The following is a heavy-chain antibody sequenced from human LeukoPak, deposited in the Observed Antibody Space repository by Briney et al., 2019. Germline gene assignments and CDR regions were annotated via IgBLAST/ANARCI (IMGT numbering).Heavy chain of an antibody. V-gene: IGHV4-34*01. D-gene: IGHD4-23*01. CDR3: ARGSNSVAY. CDR1: GGFFSDSY. Sequence: SETLSLTCAVYGGFFSDSYWSWIRQPPGEGLEWVGEISHSGDTNYNPSLKSRVTISVDTSKNQFSLNLSSVTAADTAVYYCARGSNSVAYWGQGTLVTVSS. CDR2: ISHSGDT. J-gene: IGHJ4*02.